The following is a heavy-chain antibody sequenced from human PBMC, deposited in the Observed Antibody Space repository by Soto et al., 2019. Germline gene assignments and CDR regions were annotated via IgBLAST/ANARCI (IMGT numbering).Heavy chain of an antibody. CDR1: GFIFGKYD. V-gene: IGHV3-30*18. J-gene: IGHJ4*02. Sequence: QVQLVESGGGVVQPGRSLRLSCEGSGFIFGKYDMYWVRQAPGKGLEWVTKISHDGRNKDYEDSVQGRFTISRDNSRDTMYLEMNSLRPEDTAIYYCAKGGLPLWAQGIDLWGQGTVVTVSA. D-gene: IGHD2-21*01. CDR2: ISHDGRNK. CDR3: AKGGLPLWAQGIDL.